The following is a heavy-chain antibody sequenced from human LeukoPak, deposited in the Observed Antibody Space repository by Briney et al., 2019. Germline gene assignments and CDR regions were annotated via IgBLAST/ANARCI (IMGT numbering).Heavy chain of an antibody. D-gene: IGHD6-6*01. CDR2: IYYSGST. V-gene: IGHV4-59*01. CDR3: ARVRPLSSSSVYFDY. CDR1: GGSISSYY. Sequence: SETLSLTCTVSGGSISSYYWSWIRQPPGKGLEWIGYIYYSGSTNYNPSLKSRVTISVDTSKNQFSLKLSSVTAADTAVYYCARVRPLSSSSVYFDYWGQGTLVTVSS. J-gene: IGHJ4*02.